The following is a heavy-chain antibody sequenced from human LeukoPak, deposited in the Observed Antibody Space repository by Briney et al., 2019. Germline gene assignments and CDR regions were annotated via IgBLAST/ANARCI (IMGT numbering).Heavy chain of an antibody. V-gene: IGHV1-18*01. CDR2: ISAYNGNT. CDR3: ARPHYSDYYYYGMDV. D-gene: IGHD2-15*01. J-gene: IGHJ6*02. Sequence: GASVKVSCKASGYTFTSYGISWVRQAPGQGLEWMGWISAYNGNTNYAQKLQGRVTMTTDTSTSTAYMELRSLRSDDTAVYYCARPHYSDYYYYGMDVWGQGTTVTVSS. CDR1: GYTFTSYG.